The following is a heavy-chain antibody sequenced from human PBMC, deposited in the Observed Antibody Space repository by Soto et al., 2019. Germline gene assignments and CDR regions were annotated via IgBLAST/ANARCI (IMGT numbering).Heavy chain of an antibody. CDR2: ISSSSSYI. V-gene: IGHV3-21*01. Sequence: SCAASGFTFSNYAMSWVRQAPGKGLEWVSSISSSSSYIYYADSVKGRFTISRDNAKNSLYLQMNSLRAEDTAVYYCARALTASFDYWGQGTLVTVSS. J-gene: IGHJ4*02. D-gene: IGHD2-21*02. CDR3: ARALTASFDY. CDR1: GFTFSNYA.